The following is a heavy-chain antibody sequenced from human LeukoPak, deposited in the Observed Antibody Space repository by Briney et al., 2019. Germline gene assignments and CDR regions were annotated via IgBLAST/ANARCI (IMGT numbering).Heavy chain of an antibody. CDR1: GFTFSTYG. J-gene: IGHJ3*02. D-gene: IGHD5-12*01. Sequence: GGSLRLSCAASGFTFSTYGMNWVRQAPGKGLEWVSSISSSSSHIYYADSVKGRFTISRDNAKNSLYLQMNSLRAEDTAVYYCARVKEASAFDIWGQGTMITVSS. CDR3: ARVKEASAFDI. V-gene: IGHV3-21*01. CDR2: ISSSSSHI.